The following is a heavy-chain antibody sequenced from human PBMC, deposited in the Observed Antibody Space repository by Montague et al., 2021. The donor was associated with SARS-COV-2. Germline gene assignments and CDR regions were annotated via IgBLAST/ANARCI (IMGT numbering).Heavy chain of an antibody. Sequence: SLRLSCAASGFTFSSYGMHWVRQAPGKGLEWVAVIWYDGSNKYYADSVKGRFTISRDNSKNTLYPQMNSLRAEDTAVYYCARDMLYSYASVGFFYMDVWGKGTTVTVSS. CDR3: ARDMLYSYASVGFFYMDV. CDR2: IWYDGSNK. J-gene: IGHJ6*03. D-gene: IGHD5-18*01. CDR1: GFTFSSYG. V-gene: IGHV3-33*01.